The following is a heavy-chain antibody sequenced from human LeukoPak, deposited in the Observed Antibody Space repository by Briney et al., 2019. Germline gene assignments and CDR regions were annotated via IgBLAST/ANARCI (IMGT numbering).Heavy chain of an antibody. Sequence: ASVKVSCKASGYTFTGSYMHWVRQAPGQGLEWMGWINPNSGGTNYAQKFQGRVTMTRDTSISTAYMELSRLRSDDTAVYYCARGSRGSPYYDILPIGYWGQGTLVTVSS. V-gene: IGHV1-2*02. CDR2: INPNSGGT. J-gene: IGHJ4*02. D-gene: IGHD3-9*01. CDR3: ARGSRGSPYYDILPIGY. CDR1: GYTFTGSY.